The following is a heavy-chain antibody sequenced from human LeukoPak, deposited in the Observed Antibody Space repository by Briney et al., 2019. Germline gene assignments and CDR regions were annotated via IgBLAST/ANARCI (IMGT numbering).Heavy chain of an antibody. CDR2: ISSSSSYI. CDR1: GFTFSSYS. D-gene: IGHD2-15*01. J-gene: IGHJ3*02. CDR3: AGDKRLVVVAPRGWSDAFDI. Sequence: PGGSLRLSCAASGFTFSSYSMNWVRQAPGKGLEWVSSISSSSSYIYYADSVKGRFTISRDNAKNSLYLQMNSLRAEDTAVYYCAGDKRLVVVAPRGWSDAFDIWGQGTMVTVSS. V-gene: IGHV3-21*01.